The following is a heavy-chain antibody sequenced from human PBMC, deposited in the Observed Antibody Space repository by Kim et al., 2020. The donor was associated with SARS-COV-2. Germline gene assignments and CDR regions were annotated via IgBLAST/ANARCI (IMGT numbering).Heavy chain of an antibody. D-gene: IGHD6-13*01. CDR3: ARCSLAAAGTCSSDY. J-gene: IGHJ4*02. V-gene: IGHV3-21*01. Sequence: ASGTDRFTIARDNAKNSLYLQMNSLRAEDTAVYYCARCSLAAAGTCSSDYWGQGTLVTVSS.